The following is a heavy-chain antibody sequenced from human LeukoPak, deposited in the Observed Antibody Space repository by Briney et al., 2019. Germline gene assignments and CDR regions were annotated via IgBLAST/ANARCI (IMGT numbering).Heavy chain of an antibody. J-gene: IGHJ3*02. CDR3: ASSHYYDSSGYYIEGSAFDI. CDR1: GGSISSSSYY. V-gene: IGHV4-39*01. CDR2: MFYSGST. D-gene: IGHD3-22*01. Sequence: SETLSLTCTVSGGSISSSSYYWGWIRQPPGKGLEWIGNMFYSGSTYYNPSLKSRVTISVDTSKNQFPLKMSSVTAADTAVYYCASSHYYDSSGYYIEGSAFDIWGQGTMVTVSS.